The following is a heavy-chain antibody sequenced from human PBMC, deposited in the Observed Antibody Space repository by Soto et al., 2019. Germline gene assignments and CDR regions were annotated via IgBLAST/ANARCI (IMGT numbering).Heavy chain of an antibody. CDR2: IPSTSIPI. Sequence: GGSLRLSCAASGFTFSTYNMVWVRQAPGKGLEWLSYIPSTSIPIYYANSVKGRFTISRDNAKNSLYLQMTSLRAEDTAVYYCARYYDSSGPDLWGRGTLVTVSS. J-gene: IGHJ2*01. CDR3: ARYYDSSGPDL. V-gene: IGHV3-48*01. D-gene: IGHD3-22*01. CDR1: GFTFSTYN.